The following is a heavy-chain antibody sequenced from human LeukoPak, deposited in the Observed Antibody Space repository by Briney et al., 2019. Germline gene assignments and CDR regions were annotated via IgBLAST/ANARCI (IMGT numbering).Heavy chain of an antibody. CDR1: GFTFDDYA. CDR2: ISWNSGSI. J-gene: IGHJ3*02. Sequence: GRSLRLSCAASGFTFDDYAMHWVRHAPGKGLEWVSGISWNSGSIGYADSVKGRFTISRDNAKNSLYLQMNSLRAEDMALYYCAKDLVYDSSGGGFDIWGQGTMVTVSS. D-gene: IGHD3-22*01. V-gene: IGHV3-9*03. CDR3: AKDLVYDSSGGGFDI.